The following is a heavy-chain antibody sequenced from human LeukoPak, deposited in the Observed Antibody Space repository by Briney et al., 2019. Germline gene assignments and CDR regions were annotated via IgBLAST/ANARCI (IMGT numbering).Heavy chain of an antibody. CDR1: GFTFSSYS. J-gene: IGHJ4*02. CDR2: ISSSSSTI. Sequence: GGSLRLSCAASGFTFSSYSMNWVRQAPGKGLEWVSYISSSSSTIYYADSAKGRFTISRDNAKNSLYLQMNSLRAEDTAVYYCARDSLTANWGQGTLVTVSS. V-gene: IGHV3-48*01. CDR3: ARDSLTAN.